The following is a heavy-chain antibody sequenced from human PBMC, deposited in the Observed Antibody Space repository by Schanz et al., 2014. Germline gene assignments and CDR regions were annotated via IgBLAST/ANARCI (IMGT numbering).Heavy chain of an antibody. Sequence: QVQLVASGGGVVQPGRSLRLSCAASGFTFSSYGMHWVRQAPGKGLEWVAAMSYDGSIKYYGDSVKGRFTISRDNSKNTLYLQMNSLKTEDTAMYYCARRASCSRIGCPFDSWGQGTLVTVSS. D-gene: IGHD2-2*01. V-gene: IGHV3-33*01. CDR2: MSYDGSIK. J-gene: IGHJ4*02. CDR1: GFTFSSYG. CDR3: ARRASCSRIGCPFDS.